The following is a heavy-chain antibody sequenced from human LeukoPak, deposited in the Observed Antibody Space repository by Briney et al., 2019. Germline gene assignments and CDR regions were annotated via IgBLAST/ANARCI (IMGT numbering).Heavy chain of an antibody. J-gene: IGHJ4*02. D-gene: IGHD3-16*01. CDR2: ISGSGGST. Sequence: LSGGSLRLSCAASGFTFSSYAMSWVRQAPGKGLEWVSAISGSGGSTYYADSVKGRFTISRDNSRDTLYLQMNSLGAEDTAVYYCAKGYYDYVWGSYYFDYWGQGTLVTVSS. CDR3: AKGYYDYVWGSYYFDY. V-gene: IGHV3-23*01. CDR1: GFTFSSYA.